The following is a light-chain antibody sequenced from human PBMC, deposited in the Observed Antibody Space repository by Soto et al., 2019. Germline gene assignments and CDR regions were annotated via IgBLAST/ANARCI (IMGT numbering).Light chain of an antibody. CDR2: DVF. CDR1: QSVTKC. CDR3: QQCNNWPPIT. Sequence: EIVLTQSPATLSLPPGERATLSCRASQSVTKCLAWYQQKPGQAPRLLIYDVFSRAPGIPARFSGSGSGTDFTLTISSLEPEDFAVYYCQQCNNWPPITFGQGTRLEIK. V-gene: IGKV3-11*01. J-gene: IGKJ5*01.